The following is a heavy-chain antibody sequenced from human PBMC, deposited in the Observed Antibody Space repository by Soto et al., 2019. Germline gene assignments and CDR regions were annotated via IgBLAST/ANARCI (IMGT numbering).Heavy chain of an antibody. V-gene: IGHV4-59*01. CDR3: AREGGGNHFDY. D-gene: IGHD2-15*01. CDR2: IYYSGST. CDR1: GGSISSYY. J-gene: IGHJ4*02. Sequence: SETLSLTCTVSGGSISSYYWSWIRQPPGKGLEWIGYIYYSGSTNYNPSLKSRVTVSVDTSKNQFSLKLSSVTAADTAVYYCAREGGGNHFDYWGQGTLVTVSS.